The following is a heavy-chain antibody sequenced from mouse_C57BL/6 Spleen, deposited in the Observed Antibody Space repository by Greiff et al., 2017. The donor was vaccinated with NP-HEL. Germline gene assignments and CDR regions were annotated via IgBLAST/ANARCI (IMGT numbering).Heavy chain of an antibody. CDR1: GFTFSDYG. V-gene: IGHV5-15*01. CDR2: FSNLAYSI. CDR3: ARQEGGSSYGWYFDV. Sequence: EVKLMESGGGLVQPGGSLKLSCAASGFTFSDYGMAWVRQAPRKGPEWVAFFSNLAYSIYYADTVTGRFTISRENAKNTLYLEMSSLRSEDTAMYYCARQEGGSSYGWYFDVWGTGTTVTVSS. J-gene: IGHJ1*03. D-gene: IGHD1-1*01.